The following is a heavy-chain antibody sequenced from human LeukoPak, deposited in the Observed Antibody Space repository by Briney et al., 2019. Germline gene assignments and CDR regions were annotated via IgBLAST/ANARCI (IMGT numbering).Heavy chain of an antibody. CDR3: AKAVGPFADSSVYPYYFDY. CDR2: IRYDGSNK. Sequence: PGGSLRLSCAASGFTFSSYGMHWVRQAPGKGLEWVAFIRYDGSNKYYADSVKGRFTISRDNSKNTLYLQMNSLRAEDTAVYYCAKAVGPFADSSVYPYYFDYGGQGPLVTVPS. D-gene: IGHD3-22*01. J-gene: IGHJ4*02. CDR1: GFTFSSYG. V-gene: IGHV3-30*02.